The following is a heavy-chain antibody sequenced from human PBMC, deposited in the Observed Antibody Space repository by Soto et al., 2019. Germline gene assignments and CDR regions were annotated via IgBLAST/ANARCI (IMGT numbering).Heavy chain of an antibody. J-gene: IGHJ4*02. D-gene: IGHD2-2*02. CDR3: AREGRGKKAGYNGLVSLGY. CDR2: IIPIFNST. V-gene: IGHV1-69*06. CDR1: GSRFSNYV. Sequence: GASVKVSCKVSGSRFSNYVISGVRQAPGRGLEWLGRIIPIFNSTKYAQSFQGRVTITADKSTSTASLELSSLRSDDTAVYYCAREGRGKKAGYNGLVSLGYFGQCNLVTVSS.